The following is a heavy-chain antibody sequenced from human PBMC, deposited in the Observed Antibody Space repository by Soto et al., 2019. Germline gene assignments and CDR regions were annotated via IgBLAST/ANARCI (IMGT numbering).Heavy chain of an antibody. J-gene: IGHJ4*02. CDR2: IIPIFGTA. CDR1: GGTFSSYA. V-gene: IGHV1-69*13. Sequence: SVKVSCKASGGTFSSYAISWVRQAPGQGLEWMGGIIPIFGTANYAQKFQGRVTITADESTSTAYMELSSLRSEDTAVYYCARVGYYYDSSGPFDYWGQGTLVTVSS. CDR3: ARVGYYYDSSGPFDY. D-gene: IGHD3-22*01.